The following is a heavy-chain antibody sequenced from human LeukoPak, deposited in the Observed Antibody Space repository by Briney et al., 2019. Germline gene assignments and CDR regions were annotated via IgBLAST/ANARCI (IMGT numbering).Heavy chain of an antibody. J-gene: IGHJ4*02. D-gene: IGHD6-19*01. CDR1: GYSFSTYW. CDR2: IYPGDSDT. Sequence: PGESLKISCKGSGYSFSTYWIAWVRQVPGKGLEWMGIIYPGDSDTRYSPSFQGQVTISADKSISTAYLQWSSLKASDTAMYYCARLLEGVAGTWVYWGQGTLVTVSS. V-gene: IGHV5-51*01. CDR3: ARLLEGVAGTWVY.